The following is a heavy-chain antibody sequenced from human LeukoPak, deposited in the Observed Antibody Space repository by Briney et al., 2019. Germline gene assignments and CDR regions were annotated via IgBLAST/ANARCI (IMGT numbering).Heavy chain of an antibody. CDR2: IYPGDSDT. D-gene: IGHD3-16*01. CDR1: GYSFTSYW. Sequence: PGESLKISCKGSGYSFTSYWIGWVRQMPGKGLEWMGIIYPGDSDTRYSPSFQGQVTISADKSISTAYLQWSSLKASDTAMYYCARVTASLRGDRPLGYFDYWGQGTLVTVSS. J-gene: IGHJ4*02. CDR3: ARVTASLRGDRPLGYFDY. V-gene: IGHV5-51*01.